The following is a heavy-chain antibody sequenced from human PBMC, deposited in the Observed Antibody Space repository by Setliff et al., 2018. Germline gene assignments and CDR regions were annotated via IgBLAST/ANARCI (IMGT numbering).Heavy chain of an antibody. CDR3: AKDRVPDNIWDFDS. Sequence: SCAASGFTFSGYGIHWVRQAPGKGLEWVAFIRPDGSNKYYADFVKGRFTISRDNSKNTLYLHMNSLRAEDTALYYCAKDRVPDNIWDFDSWGPGTLVTVSS. D-gene: IGHD1-26*01. CDR2: IRPDGSNK. V-gene: IGHV3-30*02. J-gene: IGHJ5*01. CDR1: GFTFSGYG.